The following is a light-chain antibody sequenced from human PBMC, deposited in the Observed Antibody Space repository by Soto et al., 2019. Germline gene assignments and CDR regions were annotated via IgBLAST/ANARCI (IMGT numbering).Light chain of an antibody. Sequence: QSVLTQPPSVSGAPGQRVTISCTGSSSNIGAGYDVHWYQQLPGTAPKLLIYGNSNRPSGVPDRFSGSKSGTSASLAITGLQAEDESDYYCQSYDSSLSGNVVFDGGTKVTVL. CDR2: GNS. J-gene: IGLJ2*01. CDR3: QSYDSSLSGNVV. CDR1: SSNIGAGYD. V-gene: IGLV1-40*01.